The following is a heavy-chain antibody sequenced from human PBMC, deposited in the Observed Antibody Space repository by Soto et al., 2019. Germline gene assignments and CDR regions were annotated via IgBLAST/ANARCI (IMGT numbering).Heavy chain of an antibody. CDR3: ARGHGGITVFGAPGLFDY. CDR1: GGSVSSSSYY. Sequence: SETLSLTCTVSGGSVSSSSYYWGWVRQPPGKGLEWIGSVSYTGGTYYNPSLKSRVTISVDTSNNQFSLKLSSVSAADTAVYYCARGHGGITVFGAPGLFDYWGQGTLVTVSS. V-gene: IGHV4-39*01. CDR2: VSYTGGT. J-gene: IGHJ4*02. D-gene: IGHD3-3*01.